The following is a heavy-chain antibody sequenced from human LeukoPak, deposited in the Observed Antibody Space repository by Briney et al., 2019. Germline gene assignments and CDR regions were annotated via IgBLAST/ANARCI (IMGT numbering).Heavy chain of an antibody. D-gene: IGHD1-26*01. Sequence: PGGSLRLSCSVSGFTFSSYAMHWVRRAPGKGLEYVSAISTNGGSTSYADSVKGRFTISRDNSKNTLYLQMSSLRREDTAIYYCVRTSGSWDYWGQGTLVTVSS. CDR3: VRTSGSWDY. CDR2: ISTNGGST. CDR1: GFTFSSYA. V-gene: IGHV3-64D*06. J-gene: IGHJ4*02.